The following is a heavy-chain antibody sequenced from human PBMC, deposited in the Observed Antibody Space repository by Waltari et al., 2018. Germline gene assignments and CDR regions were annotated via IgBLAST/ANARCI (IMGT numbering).Heavy chain of an antibody. CDR2: IVPLVDIA. D-gene: IGHD3-22*01. Sequence: QVQLVQSGAEVKKPGSSVNVSCQTSGGSFTDDSFNWVRQAPGQGLEGMGRIVPLVDIADYTQEFQGRATFTADTSTRTAYMTLRNLRSEDTAVYYCARADYYDSSGLDHWGPGTLVTVSS. V-gene: IGHV1-69*04. J-gene: IGHJ4*02. CDR1: GGSFTDDS. CDR3: ARADYYDSSGLDH.